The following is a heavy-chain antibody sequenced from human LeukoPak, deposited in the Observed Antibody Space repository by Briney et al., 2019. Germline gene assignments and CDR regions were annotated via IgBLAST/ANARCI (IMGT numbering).Heavy chain of an antibody. CDR2: IYDSGRT. CDR3: AQSTTSARSCSSTSCYHSDAFDI. D-gene: IGHD2-2*01. V-gene: IGHV4-59*01. J-gene: IGHJ3*02. Sequence: SETLSLTCTVSGDSISSYYWSWLRQPPGKGLEWIAYIYDSGRTDYNPSLKSRVTISADTSKNQFSLKLSSVTAEDTAVYYCAQSTTSARSCSSTSCYHSDAFDIWGQGTMVTVSS. CDR1: GDSISSYY.